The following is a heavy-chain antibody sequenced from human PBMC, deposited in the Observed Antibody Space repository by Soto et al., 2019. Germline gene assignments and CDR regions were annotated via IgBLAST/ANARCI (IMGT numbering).Heavy chain of an antibody. V-gene: IGHV1-46*03. Sequence: ASVKVSCKASGYPFTSYYIHWVRQAPGQGLEWMGIINPSGGSTSYAQKFQGRVTMTRDTSTSTVYMELSSLRSEDTAVYYCARGSHSNYVTLYYYYYMDVWGKGTTVTVSS. D-gene: IGHD4-4*01. J-gene: IGHJ6*03. CDR3: ARGSHSNYVTLYYYYYMDV. CDR1: GYPFTSYY. CDR2: INPSGGST.